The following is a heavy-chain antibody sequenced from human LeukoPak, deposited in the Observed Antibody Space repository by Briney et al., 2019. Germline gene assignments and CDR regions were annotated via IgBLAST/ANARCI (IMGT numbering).Heavy chain of an antibody. Sequence: GGSLRLSCAASGFTFSSYAMTWVRQAPGKGLEWVAVISYDGSNKYYADSVKGRFTISRDNSKNSLYLQMNSLRTEDTAVYYCARCNWNDDYYYYYMDVWGKGTTVTVSS. CDR2: ISYDGSNK. V-gene: IGHV3-30*03. D-gene: IGHD1-1*01. J-gene: IGHJ6*03. CDR1: GFTFSSYA. CDR3: ARCNWNDDYYYYYMDV.